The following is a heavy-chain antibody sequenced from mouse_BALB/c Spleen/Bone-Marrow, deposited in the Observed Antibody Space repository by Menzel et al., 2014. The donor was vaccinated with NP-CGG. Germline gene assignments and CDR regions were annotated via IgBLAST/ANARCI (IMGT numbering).Heavy chain of an antibody. V-gene: IGHV6-6*02. D-gene: IGHD4-1*01. CDR2: IRLKSNNYAT. J-gene: IGHJ3*01. CDR1: GFTFSNYW. Sequence: EVNVVESGGGLVQPGGSMKLSCVAPGFTFSNYWMNWVRRSPEKGLEWVAEIRLKSNNYATHYAESVKGRFTISRDDSKSSVYLQMNNLRAEDTGIYYCTTGFAYWGQGTLVTVSA. CDR3: TTGFAY.